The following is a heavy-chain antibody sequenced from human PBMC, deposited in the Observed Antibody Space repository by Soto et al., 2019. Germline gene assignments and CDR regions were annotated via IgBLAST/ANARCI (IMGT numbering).Heavy chain of an antibody. D-gene: IGHD6-13*01. CDR1: GGSISSSNW. CDR2: IYHSGST. J-gene: IGHJ4*02. CDR3: ARCGAIAAAGSAIGY. Sequence: SETLCLSCAVSGGSISSSNWWSWVRQPPGKGLEWIGEIYHSGSTNYNPSLKSRVTISVDKSKNKFSLKLSSVTAADTAVYYCARCGAIAAAGSAIGYWGQRNLVTVSS. V-gene: IGHV4-4*02.